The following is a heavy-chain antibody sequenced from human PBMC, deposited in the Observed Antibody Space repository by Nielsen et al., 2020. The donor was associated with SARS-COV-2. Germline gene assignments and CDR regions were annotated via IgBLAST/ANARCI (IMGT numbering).Heavy chain of an antibody. CDR1: GFTFSSYA. CDR2: IKQDGSEK. D-gene: IGHD6-19*01. Sequence: GGSLRLSCAASGFTFSSYAMSWVRQAPGKGLEWVANIKQDGSEKYYVDSVKGRFTISRDNAKNSLYLQMNSLRAEDTAVYYCARRGWFDYWGQGTLVTVSS. CDR3: ARRGWFDY. J-gene: IGHJ4*02. V-gene: IGHV3-7*01.